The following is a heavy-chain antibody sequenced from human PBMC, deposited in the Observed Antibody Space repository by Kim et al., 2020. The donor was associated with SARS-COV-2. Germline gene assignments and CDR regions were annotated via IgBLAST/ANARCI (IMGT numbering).Heavy chain of an antibody. CDR3: ARGNNPFWSGYFFGGGWFDP. D-gene: IGHD3-3*01. J-gene: IGHJ5*02. CDR2: MNPNSGNT. V-gene: IGHV1-8*01. CDR1: GYTFTSYD. Sequence: ASVKVSCKASGYTFTSYDINWVRQATGQGLEWMGWMNPNSGNTGYAQKFQGRVTMTTNTSISTAYMELSSLRSEDTAVYYCARGNNPFWSGYFFGGGWFDPWGQGTLVTVSS.